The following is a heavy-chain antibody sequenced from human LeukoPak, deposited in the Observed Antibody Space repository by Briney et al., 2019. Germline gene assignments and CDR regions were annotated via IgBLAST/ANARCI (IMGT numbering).Heavy chain of an antibody. CDR2: IYTSGST. Sequence: ASETLSLTCTVSGGSISSYYWSWSRQPSGKGLKWIGRIYTSGSTNYNPSLKSRVTMSVDTSKNQFSLKLSSVTAADTAVYYCARVPTVTFFDHWGQGTLVTVSS. J-gene: IGHJ4*02. V-gene: IGHV4-4*07. CDR3: ARVPTVTFFDH. CDR1: GGSISSYY. D-gene: IGHD4-17*01.